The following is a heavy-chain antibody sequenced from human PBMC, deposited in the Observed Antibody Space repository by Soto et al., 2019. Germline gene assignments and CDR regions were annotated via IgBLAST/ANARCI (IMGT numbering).Heavy chain of an antibody. D-gene: IGHD3-10*01. CDR1: GGSISSYY. J-gene: IGHJ6*02. CDR2: IDTSGTT. Sequence: SDTLSLTCTVSGGSISSYYVSWIRQSAGKGLEWIGRIDTSGTTNYNPSLKSRVTMSVDASKNHFSLNLSSVTAADTAVYYCARGPRGYVYYHGMDVWGQGTTVTVSS. CDR3: ARGPRGYVYYHGMDV. V-gene: IGHV4-4*07.